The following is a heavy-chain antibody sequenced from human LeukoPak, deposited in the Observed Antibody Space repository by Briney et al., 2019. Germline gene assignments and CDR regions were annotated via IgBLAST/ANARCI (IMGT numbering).Heavy chain of an antibody. CDR3: ARADYGHYFDY. CDR1: GYAFTGYY. CDR2: INPTSGGT. V-gene: IGHV1-2*02. D-gene: IGHD4-17*01. Sequence: ASVKVSCKPSGYAFTGYYMHWVRQAPGQGLEWMGWINPTSGGTTYAQKFQGSVTMTRDTSISTAYMELSRLTSDDTAVYYCARADYGHYFDYWGQGTLVTVSS. J-gene: IGHJ4*02.